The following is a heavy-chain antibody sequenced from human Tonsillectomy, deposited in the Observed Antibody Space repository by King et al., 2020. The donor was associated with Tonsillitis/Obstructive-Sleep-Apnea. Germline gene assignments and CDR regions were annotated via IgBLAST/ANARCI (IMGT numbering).Heavy chain of an antibody. CDR1: GLSLTTSEVG. V-gene: IGHV2-5*02. CDR3: TYTYSNPYYFDS. D-gene: IGHD6-13*01. Sequence: QFTLKESGPTLVKPTQTLTLTCTFSGLSLTTSEVGVGWIRQPPGKALEWLALIYWDDDKRYSPSLRSRLTITKDTSKNQVVLTMTNMDPVDTATYYCTYTYSNPYYFDSWGQGTLVTFSS. J-gene: IGHJ4*02. CDR2: IYWDDDK.